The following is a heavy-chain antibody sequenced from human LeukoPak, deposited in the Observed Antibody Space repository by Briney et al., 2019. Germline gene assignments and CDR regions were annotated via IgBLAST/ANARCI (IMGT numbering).Heavy chain of an antibody. D-gene: IGHD1-14*01. CDR2: IYYSGRT. J-gene: IGHJ4*02. CDR1: GGSISSYY. V-gene: IGHV4-59*01. Sequence: SETLSLTCTVSGGSISSYYWSWIRQPPGKGLEWIGYIYYSGRTNYNPSLKSRVTISVDTSKNQFSLKLRSVTAADTAVYYCARELDHSYDFWGQGTLVTVSS. CDR3: ARELDHSYDF.